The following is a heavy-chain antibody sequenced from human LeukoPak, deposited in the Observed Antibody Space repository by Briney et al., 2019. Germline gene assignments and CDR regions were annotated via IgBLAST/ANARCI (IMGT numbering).Heavy chain of an antibody. CDR2: ISAYNGNT. D-gene: IGHD2-15*01. V-gene: IGHV1-18*01. CDR3: AGGYSAVGYCSGGSCYSAFDI. Sequence: GASVKVSCKASGYTFTSYGINWVRQAPGQGLEWMGWISAYNGNTNYAQKLQGRVTMTTDTSTSTAYMELRSLRSDDTAVYYCAGGYSAVGYCSGGSCYSAFDIWGQGTMVTVSS. CDR1: GYTFTSYG. J-gene: IGHJ3*02.